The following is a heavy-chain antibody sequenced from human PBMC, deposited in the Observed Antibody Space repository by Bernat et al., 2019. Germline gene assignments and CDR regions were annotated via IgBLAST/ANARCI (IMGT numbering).Heavy chain of an antibody. CDR1: GFTFSSYG. Sequence: QVQLVESGGGVVQPGRSLRLSCAASGFTFSSYGMHWVRQAPGKGLEWVAVIWYDGSNKYYADSVKGRFTISRDNSKNTLYLQMNSLRAEDTAVYYCARDPRMTIQSVYYYYYMDVWGQGTTVTVSS. J-gene: IGHJ6*03. CDR2: IWYDGSNK. D-gene: IGHD4/OR15-4a*01. CDR3: ARDPRMTIQSVYYYYYMDV. V-gene: IGHV3-33*01.